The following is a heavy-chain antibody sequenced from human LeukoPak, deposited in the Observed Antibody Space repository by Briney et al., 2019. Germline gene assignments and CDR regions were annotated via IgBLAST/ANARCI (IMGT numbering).Heavy chain of an antibody. Sequence: PGGSLRLSCAASGFTFSSYSMNWVRQAPGKGLEWVANIKQDGSEKYYVDSVKGRFTISRDNAKNSLYLQMNSLRAEDTAVYYCARGWGSFFDYWGQGTLVTVSS. V-gene: IGHV3-7*01. D-gene: IGHD3-16*01. J-gene: IGHJ4*02. CDR3: ARGWGSFFDY. CDR2: IKQDGSEK. CDR1: GFTFSSYS.